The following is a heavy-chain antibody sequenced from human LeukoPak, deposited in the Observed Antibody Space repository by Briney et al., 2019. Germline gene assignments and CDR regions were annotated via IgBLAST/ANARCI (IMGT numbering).Heavy chain of an antibody. CDR1: GFTVSSKY. CDR3: AKERNLEIAVAGTIFDY. J-gene: IGHJ4*02. CDR2: IYSGGDT. Sequence: GGSLRLSCAASGFTVSSKYMGWVRQAPGKGLEWVSVIYSGGDTYYADSVKGRFTISRDISKNTIYLEKSSLKAEDTAVYYCAKERNLEIAVAGTIFDYWGQGTLVTVSS. D-gene: IGHD6-19*01. V-gene: IGHV3-66*01.